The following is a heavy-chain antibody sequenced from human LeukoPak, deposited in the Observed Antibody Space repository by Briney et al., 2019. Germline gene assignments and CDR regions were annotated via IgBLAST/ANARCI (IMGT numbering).Heavy chain of an antibody. D-gene: IGHD3-22*01. CDR2: ISYDGINK. Sequence: GGSLTLSCAASVFCFNTDWMIWVRHAPCKGLEWVVVISYDGINKHYADSGKGRFTISRDNSKNTLYLQMNSLRVEDTAVYYCAKDFSYIVVVYYYYYGMDVWGQGTTVTVSS. V-gene: IGHV3-30*18. CDR3: AKDFSYIVVVYYYYYGMDV. J-gene: IGHJ6*02. CDR1: VFCFNTDW.